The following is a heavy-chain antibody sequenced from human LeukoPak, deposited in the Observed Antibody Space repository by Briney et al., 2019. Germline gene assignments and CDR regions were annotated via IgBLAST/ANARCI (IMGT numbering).Heavy chain of an antibody. J-gene: IGHJ4*02. CDR2: ISYDGSNK. D-gene: IGHD6-6*01. Sequence: GRSLRLSCAASGFTFSSYAMHWVRQAPGKGLEWVAVISYDGSNKYYADSVKGRFTISRDNSKNTLYLQMNSLRAEDTAVYYCARDLIYGTSSGRDYWGQGTLVTVSS. CDR3: ARDLIYGTSSGRDY. V-gene: IGHV3-30-3*01. CDR1: GFTFSSYA.